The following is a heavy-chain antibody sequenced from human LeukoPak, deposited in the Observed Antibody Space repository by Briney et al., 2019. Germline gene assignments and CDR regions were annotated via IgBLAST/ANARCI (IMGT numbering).Heavy chain of an antibody. V-gene: IGHV1-46*01. CDR1: GYTFTSYY. CDR2: INPSGGST. CDR3: ARGTFYDRGIRKAGDAFDI. J-gene: IGHJ3*02. D-gene: IGHD2/OR15-2a*01. Sequence: ASVKVSCKASGYTFTSYYMHWVRQAPGQGLEWMGIINPSGGSTSYAQKFQGRVTMTRDMSTSTVYMELSSLRSEDTAVYYCARGTFYDRGIRKAGDAFDIWGQGTMVTVSS.